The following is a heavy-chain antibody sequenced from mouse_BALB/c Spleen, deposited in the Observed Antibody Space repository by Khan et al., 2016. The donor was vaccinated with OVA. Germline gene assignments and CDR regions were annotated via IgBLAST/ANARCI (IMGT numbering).Heavy chain of an antibody. CDR2: ISTGDTT. CDR1: GFTFSNYA. Sequence: EVELVESGGGLVKPGGSLKVSCAASGFTFSNYAMSWVRQTPEKRLEWVASISTGDTTYYPDSVMGRFTISRANARNILYLQMSSLGSDDTAMYYCARDYWFVYWGQGTLVTVSA. J-gene: IGHJ3*01. CDR3: ARDYWFVY. V-gene: IGHV5-6-5*01.